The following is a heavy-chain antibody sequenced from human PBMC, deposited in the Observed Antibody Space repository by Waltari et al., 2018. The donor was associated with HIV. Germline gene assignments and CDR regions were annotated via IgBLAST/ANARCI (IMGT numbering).Heavy chain of an antibody. D-gene: IGHD3-10*01. Sequence: QVRLQESGPGLVKPSETLSLTCAVSGYSISGYYWGWIRQPPGEGLEWIGSIYRSGTTYYNPSLKSRVTISIDTSKSQFSLKLSSVTAADTAVYYCARDFIVRGVYDAFDIWGQGTMVTVSS. CDR2: IYRSGTT. CDR3: ARDFIVRGVYDAFDI. V-gene: IGHV4-38-2*02. CDR1: GYSISGYY. J-gene: IGHJ3*02.